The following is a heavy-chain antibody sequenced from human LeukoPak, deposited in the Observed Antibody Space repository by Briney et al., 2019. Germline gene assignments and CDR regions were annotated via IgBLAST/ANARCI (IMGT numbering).Heavy chain of an antibody. CDR3: ARGDSSSWLYYFDY. CDR2: ISHSGST. Sequence: PSETLSLTCTVSGYSISSGYYWGWIRQPPGKGLKWIGSISHSGSTYYNPSLKSRVTISVDTSKNQFSLKLSSVTAADTAVYYCARGDSSSWLYYFDYWGQGTLVTVSS. V-gene: IGHV4-38-2*02. CDR1: GYSISSGYY. D-gene: IGHD6-13*01. J-gene: IGHJ4*02.